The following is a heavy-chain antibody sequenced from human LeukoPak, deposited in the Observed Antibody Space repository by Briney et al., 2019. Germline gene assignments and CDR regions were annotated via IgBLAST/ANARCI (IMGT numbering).Heavy chain of an antibody. CDR3: ARGGILASFDI. CDR1: GYTFTDYG. J-gene: IGHJ3*02. V-gene: IGHV1-18*01. D-gene: IGHD3-16*02. Sequence: ASVKVSCKASGYTFTDYGISWVRQAPGQGLEWMGWTSGYNGNTNPAQNLQGRVTLNTDPSSRTAYIEVTSLTSDGTAMYYCARGGILASFDIWGQGTLVTVSS. CDR2: TSGYNGNT.